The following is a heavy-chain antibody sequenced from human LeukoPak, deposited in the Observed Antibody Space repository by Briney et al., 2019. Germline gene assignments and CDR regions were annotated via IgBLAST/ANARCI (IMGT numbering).Heavy chain of an antibody. CDR1: GRSISSYY. Sequence: SETLSLTCTVSGRSISSYYWSWILQPSEKGLECIRRIYTSGSTNYNPSLKSRVTMSVDTSKNQFSLKLSSVTAADTAVYYCARDPPGYYDSSGYYVFDYWGQGTLVTVSS. CDR3: ARDPPGYYDSSGYYVFDY. D-gene: IGHD3-22*01. J-gene: IGHJ4*02. V-gene: IGHV4-4*07. CDR2: IYTSGST.